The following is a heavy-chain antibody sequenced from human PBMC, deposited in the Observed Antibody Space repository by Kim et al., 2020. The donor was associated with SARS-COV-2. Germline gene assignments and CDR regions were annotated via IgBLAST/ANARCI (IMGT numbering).Heavy chain of an antibody. Sequence: GGSLRLSCAASGFTFSSYAMSWVRQAPGKGLEWVSAISGSGGSTYYADSVKGRFTISRDNSKNTLYLQMNSLRAEDTAVYYCAKGPAPVNYDSSGYFIPLGYWGQGTLVTVSS. J-gene: IGHJ4*02. CDR2: ISGSGGST. CDR1: GFTFSSYA. CDR3: AKGPAPVNYDSSGYFIPLGY. V-gene: IGHV3-23*01. D-gene: IGHD3-22*01.